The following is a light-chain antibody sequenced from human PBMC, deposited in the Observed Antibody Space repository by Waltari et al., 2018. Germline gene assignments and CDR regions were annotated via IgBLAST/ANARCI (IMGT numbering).Light chain of an antibody. Sequence: EIVLPQSPDTLSLSPGERATLSCGASTHVSRSYLAWYQQKPGQAPRLLIYGASIRAAGIPDRFSGSGSGTDFTLTISRLEPEDSAVYYCQQYGTSPLWIFGQGTKVEIK. CDR3: QQYGTSPLWI. CDR2: GAS. CDR1: THVSRSY. V-gene: IGKV3-20*01. J-gene: IGKJ1*01.